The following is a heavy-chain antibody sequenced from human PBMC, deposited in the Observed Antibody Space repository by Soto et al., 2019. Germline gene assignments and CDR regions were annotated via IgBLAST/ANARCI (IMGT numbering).Heavy chain of an antibody. J-gene: IGHJ4*02. CDR1: GGSISSSSYY. Sequence: SETLSLTCTVSGGSISSSSYYWGWIRQPPGKGLEWIGSIYYSGSTYYNPSLKSRVTISVDTSKNQFSLKLSSVTAADTAVYYCAREIDSSAATPWGQGTLVTVSS. CDR2: IYYSGST. CDR3: AREIDSSAATP. V-gene: IGHV4-39*02. D-gene: IGHD6-13*01.